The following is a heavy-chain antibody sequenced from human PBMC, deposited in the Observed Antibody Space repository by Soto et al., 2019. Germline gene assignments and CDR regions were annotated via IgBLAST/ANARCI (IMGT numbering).Heavy chain of an antibody. CDR1: VYTYSIDY. J-gene: IGHJ4*02. V-gene: IGHV1-46*01. CDR2: VNPSGGST. Sequence: SSVKGYCKASVYTYSIDYMHWGSHAPGQGLEWMGIVNPSGGSTSYAQKFQGRVTMTRDTSTSTVYMELSSLRSEDTAVYYCAREYIAARWFDYWGLGTLVTVSS. CDR3: AREYIAARWFDY. D-gene: IGHD6-6*01.